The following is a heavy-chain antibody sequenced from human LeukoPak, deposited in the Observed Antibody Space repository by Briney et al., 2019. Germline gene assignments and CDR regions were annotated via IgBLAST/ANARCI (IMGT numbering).Heavy chain of an antibody. V-gene: IGHV3-33*01. CDR1: GFTFSSYG. J-gene: IGHJ6*02. D-gene: IGHD5-18*01. CDR3: ARFMRYSYVLYYYGMDV. Sequence: GGSLRLSCAASGFTFSSYGMHWVRQAPGKGLEWVAVIWYDGSNKYYADSVKGRFTISRDNSKNTLYLQMNSLRAEDTAVYYCARFMRYSYVLYYYGMDVWGQGTTVTVSS. CDR2: IWYDGSNK.